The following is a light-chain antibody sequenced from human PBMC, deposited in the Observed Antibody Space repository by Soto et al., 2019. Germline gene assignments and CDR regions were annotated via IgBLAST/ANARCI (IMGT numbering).Light chain of an antibody. CDR1: QGISTW. J-gene: IGKJ5*01. CDR3: LQYNSYPFT. V-gene: IGKV1D-16*01. Sequence: DIQMTQSSSSVSASVGDRVTITCRASQGISTWLAWYQRTPGKATKFLMYAASSLQSGVPSRFSGSGSGTEFTLTISSLQPEEFATYYCLQYNSYPFTVGQGTRLEIK. CDR2: AAS.